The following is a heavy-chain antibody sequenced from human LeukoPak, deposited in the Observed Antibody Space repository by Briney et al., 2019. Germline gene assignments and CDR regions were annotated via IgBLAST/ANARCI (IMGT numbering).Heavy chain of an antibody. Sequence: GGSLRLSCAASGFTFSSYAMHWVRQAPGKGLEWVAVISYDGSNKYYADSVKGRFTIPRDNSKNTLYLQMNSLRAEDTAVYYCARDLSPEDIVATEIDYWGQGTLVTVSS. CDR2: ISYDGSNK. CDR1: GFTFSSYA. V-gene: IGHV3-30-3*01. CDR3: ARDLSPEDIVATEIDY. J-gene: IGHJ4*02. D-gene: IGHD5-12*01.